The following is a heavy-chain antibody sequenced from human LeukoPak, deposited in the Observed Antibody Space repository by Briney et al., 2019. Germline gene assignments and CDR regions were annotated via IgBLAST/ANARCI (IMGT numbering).Heavy chain of an antibody. V-gene: IGHV4-59*12. CDR3: AREAAVAGRRYFDY. CDR2: IYYRGST. Sequence: SETLSLTCTVSGGSINSYYWSWIRQPPGKGLEWIGYIYYRGSTNYNPSHKSRVTLSVDTSRNQFSLRLSSVTAADTAVYYCAREAAVAGRRYFDYWGQGTLVTVSS. J-gene: IGHJ4*02. CDR1: GGSINSYY. D-gene: IGHD6-19*01.